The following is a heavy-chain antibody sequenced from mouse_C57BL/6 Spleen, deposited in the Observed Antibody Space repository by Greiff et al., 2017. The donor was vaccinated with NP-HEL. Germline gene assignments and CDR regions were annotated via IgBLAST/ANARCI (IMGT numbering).Heavy chain of an antibody. CDR2: IDPSDSYT. Sequence: QVQLQQPGAELVMPGASVKLSCKASGYTFTSYWMHWVKQRPGQGLEWIGEIDPSDSYTNYNQKFKGKSTLTVDKSSSTAYMQLSSLTSEDSAVYYCARGRFITTVVADYFDYWGQGTTLTVSS. D-gene: IGHD1-1*01. CDR3: ARGRFITTVVADYFDY. J-gene: IGHJ2*01. CDR1: GYTFTSYW. V-gene: IGHV1-69*01.